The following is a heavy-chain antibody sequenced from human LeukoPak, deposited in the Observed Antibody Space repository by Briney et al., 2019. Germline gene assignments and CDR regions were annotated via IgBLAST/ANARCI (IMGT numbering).Heavy chain of an antibody. V-gene: IGHV4-34*01. CDR2: TNHSGST. CDR3: ARGTYGSGSYYTL. J-gene: IGHJ4*02. CDR1: GGSFSGYY. D-gene: IGHD3-10*01. Sequence: SETLSLTCAVYGGSFSGYYWSWVRQPPGKGLEWIGETNHSGSTNYNPSLKSRVTISVDTSKNQFSLKLSSVTAADTAVYYCARGTYGSGSYYTLWGQGTLVTVSS.